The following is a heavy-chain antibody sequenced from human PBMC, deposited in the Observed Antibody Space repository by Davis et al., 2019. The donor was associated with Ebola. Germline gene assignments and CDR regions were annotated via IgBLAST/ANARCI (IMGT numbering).Heavy chain of an antibody. Sequence: ASVKVSCKASGYTFTSYYMHWVRQAPGQGLEWMGIINPSGGSTSYAQKFQGRVTMTRDTSTSTVYMELSSLRSEDTAVYYCARERNYGNYYYGMDVWGQGTTVTVSS. CDR2: INPSGGST. V-gene: IGHV1-46*01. CDR1: GYTFTSYY. D-gene: IGHD1-7*01. J-gene: IGHJ6*02. CDR3: ARERNYGNYYYGMDV.